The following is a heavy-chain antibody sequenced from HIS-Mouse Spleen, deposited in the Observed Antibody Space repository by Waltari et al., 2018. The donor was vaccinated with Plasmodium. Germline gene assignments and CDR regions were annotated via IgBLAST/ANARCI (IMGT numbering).Heavy chain of an antibody. CDR2: ISSSSSYI. D-gene: IGHD6-13*01. Sequence: EVQLVESGGGLVKRGGSLTLSCVALGSTFSSYSMNWVRQAPGKGLEWVSSISSSSSYIYYADSVKGRFTISRDNAKNSLYLQMNSLRAEDTAVYYCARDRSAAALLGYWGQGTLVTVSS. CDR3: ARDRSAAALLGY. J-gene: IGHJ4*02. V-gene: IGHV3-21*01. CDR1: GSTFSSYS.